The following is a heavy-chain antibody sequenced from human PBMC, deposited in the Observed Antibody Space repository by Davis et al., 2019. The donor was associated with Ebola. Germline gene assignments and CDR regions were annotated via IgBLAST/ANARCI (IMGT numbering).Heavy chain of an antibody. J-gene: IGHJ5*02. Sequence: GESLKISCAVSGFTVSSNQMSWVRQAPGKGLEWVSAMYSGGSTYDADSVKGRFTISRDNFKNTLYLQMNSLRAEDTAVYYCATITLNYEFSPWGQGTLVTVSS. V-gene: IGHV3-66*01. CDR3: ATITLNYEFSP. CDR1: GFTVSSNQ. CDR2: MYSGGST. D-gene: IGHD3-3*01.